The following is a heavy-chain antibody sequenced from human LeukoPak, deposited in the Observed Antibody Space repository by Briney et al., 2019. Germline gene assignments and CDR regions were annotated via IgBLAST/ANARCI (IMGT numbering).Heavy chain of an antibody. J-gene: IGHJ4*02. CDR1: GFDFSGFE. V-gene: IGHV3-48*03. Sequence: GGSLRLSCVVSGFDFSGFEMNWVRQAPGKGLEGVSYINKNSDTHYIDSVKGRFTISRDNPRQSLYLQMNNLRVVDTAVYYCARSLSGYIVDPFFDQWGQGVLVTVSS. CDR2: INKNSDT. D-gene: IGHD5-12*01. CDR3: ARSLSGYIVDPFFDQ.